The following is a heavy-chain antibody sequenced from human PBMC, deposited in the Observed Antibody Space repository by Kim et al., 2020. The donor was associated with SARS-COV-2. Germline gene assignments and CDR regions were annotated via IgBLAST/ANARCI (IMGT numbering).Heavy chain of an antibody. CDR1: GYSFPNYW. V-gene: IGHV5-51*01. D-gene: IGHD3-22*01. CDR3: ARRAYYYHSGFPIDAFDL. CDR2: IYPGDSDI. Sequence: GESLKISCKGSGYSFPNYWIGWVRQMPGKGLEWMGIIYPGDSDIRYSPSFQGQVTISADKSISTAYLQWSSLKASDTAMYYCARRAYYYHSGFPIDAFDLWGQGTLVTVSS. J-gene: IGHJ3*01.